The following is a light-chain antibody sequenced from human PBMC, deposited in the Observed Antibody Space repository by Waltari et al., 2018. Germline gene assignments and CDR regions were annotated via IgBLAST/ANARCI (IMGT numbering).Light chain of an antibody. V-gene: IGLV1-40*01. CDR1: FAKHGGYY. CDR2: ENN. Sequence: QSVLTQPPSVSGAPGQGVTISCTGSFAKHGGYYVSWYQQLPGTTPNLLIYENNKRPSGVSDLFSGSKSGTSASLTITGLQTEDEADYYCLSYDSSLSPWVFGGGTRLTVL. J-gene: IGLJ3*02. CDR3: LSYDSSLSPWV.